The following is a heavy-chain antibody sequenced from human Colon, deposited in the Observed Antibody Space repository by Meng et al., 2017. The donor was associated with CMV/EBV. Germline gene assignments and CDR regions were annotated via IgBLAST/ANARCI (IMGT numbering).Heavy chain of an antibody. Sequence: QITLTESGPTLVKPTQTVTLTCTFSGFSFPTSGEGVGWIRQPPGKALEWLAVIYWDDDKRYNPSLQSRLAITKDITNNQVFLTMTNMDPVDTATYYCAHNLDPPTPFDYWGQGTLVTVSS. V-gene: IGHV2-5*02. J-gene: IGHJ4*02. CDR3: AHNLDPPTPFDY. CDR1: GFSFPTSGEG. D-gene: IGHD2-15*01. CDR2: IYWDDDK.